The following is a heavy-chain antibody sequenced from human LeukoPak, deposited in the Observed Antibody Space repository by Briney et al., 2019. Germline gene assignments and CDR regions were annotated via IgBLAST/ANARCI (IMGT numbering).Heavy chain of an antibody. V-gene: IGHV4-39*07. CDR1: GGSISSSSYY. CDR2: IYYSGST. CDR3: ARGKWLPLGAFDI. J-gene: IGHJ3*02. D-gene: IGHD6-19*01. Sequence: SETLSLICTVSGGSISSSSYYWGWIRQPPGKGLEWIGSIYYSGSTYYNPSLKSRVTISVDTSKNQFSLKLSSVTAADTAVYYCARGKWLPLGAFDIWGQGTMVTVSS.